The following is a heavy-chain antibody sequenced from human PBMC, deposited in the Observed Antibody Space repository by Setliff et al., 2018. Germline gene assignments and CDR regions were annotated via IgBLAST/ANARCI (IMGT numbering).Heavy chain of an antibody. J-gene: IGHJ4*02. CDR3: ARDSMAGVDY. CDR1: GGSFSGYY. V-gene: IGHV4-34*01. D-gene: IGHD3-22*01. CDR2: INHSGST. Sequence: SETLSLTCAVYGGSFSGYYWSWIRQPPGKGLEWIGEINHSGSTNYNPSLKSRVTISVDTSKNQFSLKLNSVTAADTAEYYCARDSMAGVDYWGQGTLVTVSS.